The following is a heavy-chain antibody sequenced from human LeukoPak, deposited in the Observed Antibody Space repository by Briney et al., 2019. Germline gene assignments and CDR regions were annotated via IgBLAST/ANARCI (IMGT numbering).Heavy chain of an antibody. CDR1: GFTFSDYA. D-gene: IGHD1-26*01. CDR2: ISGSGVMT. J-gene: IGHJ4*02. CDR3: AKGRSIGTYYTFDH. V-gene: IGHV3-23*01. Sequence: PGGSLRLSCAASGFTFSDYAMTWVRQAPGKGLEWVATISGSGVMTYYADSVKGRFTVSGDNSKNTLYLQMSSLTAADTAVYYCAKGRSIGTYYTFDHWGQGTLVTVSS.